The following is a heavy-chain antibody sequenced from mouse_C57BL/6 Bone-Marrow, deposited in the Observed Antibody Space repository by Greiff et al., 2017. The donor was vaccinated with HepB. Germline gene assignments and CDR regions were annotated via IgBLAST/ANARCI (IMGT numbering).Heavy chain of an antibody. Sequence: VQLQQSGAALVMPGASVKLSCKASGYTFTSYWMHWVKQRPGQGLEWIGEIDPSDSYTNYNQKFKGKSTLTVDKSSITAYMQLSSLTAEDSAVYYCARSAITRFAYWGQGTLVTVSA. CDR3: ARSAITRFAY. CDR1: GYTFTSYW. CDR2: IDPSDSYT. J-gene: IGHJ3*01. V-gene: IGHV1-69*01. D-gene: IGHD2-4*01.